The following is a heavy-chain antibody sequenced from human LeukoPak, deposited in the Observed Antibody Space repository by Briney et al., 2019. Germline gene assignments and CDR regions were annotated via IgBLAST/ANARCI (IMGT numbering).Heavy chain of an antibody. V-gene: IGHV1-2*02. CDR3: AREPELGYCSSTSCSHDY. CDR1: GYTFTGYY. Sequence: ASVTVSCKASGYTFTGYYMHWVRQAPGQGLEWMGWINPNSGGTNYAQKFQGRVTITRDTSISTAYMELSRLRSDATAVYYCAREPELGYCSSTSCSHDYWGQGTLVTVSS. D-gene: IGHD2-2*01. J-gene: IGHJ4*02. CDR2: INPNSGGT.